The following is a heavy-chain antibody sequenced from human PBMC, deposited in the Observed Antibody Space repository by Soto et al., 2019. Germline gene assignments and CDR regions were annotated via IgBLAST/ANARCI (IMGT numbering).Heavy chain of an antibody. CDR2: IIPIFGTA. Sequence: QVQLVQSGAEVKKPGSSVKVSCKASGGTFSCYAISWVRQAPGQGLEWMGGIIPIFGTANYAQKFQGRVTITADESTSTAYMELSSLRSEDTAVYYCARPLMYSSGWYSWYWGQGTLVTVSS. J-gene: IGHJ4*02. CDR3: ARPLMYSSGWYSWY. V-gene: IGHV1-69*01. CDR1: GGTFSCYA. D-gene: IGHD6-19*01.